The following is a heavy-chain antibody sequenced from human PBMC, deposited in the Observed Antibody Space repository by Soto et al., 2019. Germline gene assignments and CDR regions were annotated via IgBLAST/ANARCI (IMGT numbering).Heavy chain of an antibody. CDR1: GYNFPNYW. CDR3: ARPRLRVYDGSDI. CDR2: IYPGDSDT. J-gene: IGHJ3*02. V-gene: IGHV5-51*01. Sequence: PGDSLKISCEGSGYNFPNYWIAWVRQMPGKGLEWMGTIYPGDSDTRYSPSFQGQVTISADKSTSTAYLQWSSLKASDTAMYYCARPRLRVYDGSDIWGQGTMVTVSS. D-gene: IGHD6-13*01.